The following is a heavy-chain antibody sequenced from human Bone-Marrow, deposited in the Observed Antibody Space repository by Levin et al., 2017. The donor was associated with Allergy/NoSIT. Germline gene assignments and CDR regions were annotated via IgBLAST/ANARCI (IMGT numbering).Heavy chain of an antibody. CDR1: GGSFSSYT. Sequence: GASVKVSCKASGGSFSSYTFNWVRQAPGQGLEWMGGIIPLTGIANYAQRFQGRVTITADESTSTAHLEVSSLTSEDTAIYYCARSSVAPYYYYGLDVWGQGTTVTVSS. D-gene: IGHD6-19*01. CDR2: IIPLTGIA. CDR3: ARSSVAPYYYYGLDV. J-gene: IGHJ6*02. V-gene: IGHV1-69*10.